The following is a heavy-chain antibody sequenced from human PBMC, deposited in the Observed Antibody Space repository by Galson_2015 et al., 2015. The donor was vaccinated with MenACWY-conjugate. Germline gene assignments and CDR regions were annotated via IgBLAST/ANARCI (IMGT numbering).Heavy chain of an antibody. V-gene: IGHV6-1*01. Sequence: CAISGDSVSSNTAAWNWIRQSPSRGLEWLGRTYYRSQRNNDYTISVRGRITINPDTSKNQVSLHLNSVTPEDTAVYYCAREESGTYSFAYWGQGTLVTVSS. CDR2: TYYRSQRNN. CDR3: AREESGTYSFAY. D-gene: IGHD1-26*01. J-gene: IGHJ4*02. CDR1: GDSVSSNTAA.